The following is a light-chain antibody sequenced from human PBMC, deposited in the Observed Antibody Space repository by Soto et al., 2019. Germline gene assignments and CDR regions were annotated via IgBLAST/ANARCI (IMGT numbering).Light chain of an antibody. J-gene: IGKJ5*01. Sequence: EIVLTQSPATLSLSPGDRATLSCRASQSVSSYLAWYQQKPGQAPRLLIYGASNRATGIPARFSGSGSGTDFTLTISRLEPEDFAVYYCQQRSNWPTVGQGTRLEIK. CDR1: QSVSSY. CDR3: QQRSNWPT. V-gene: IGKV3-11*01. CDR2: GAS.